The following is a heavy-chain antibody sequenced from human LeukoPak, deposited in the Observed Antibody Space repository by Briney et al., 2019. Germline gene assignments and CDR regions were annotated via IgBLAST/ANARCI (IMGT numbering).Heavy chain of an antibody. V-gene: IGHV3-23*01. CDR1: GFTFSSYA. CDR2: ISGSGGST. D-gene: IGHD3-16*01. Sequence: GGSLRLSCAASGFTFSSYAMSWVRQAPGKGLEWVSAISGSGGSTYYADSVKGRFTISRDNSKNTLYLQMNSLRAEDTAVYYCAKVYDDIWGSYRGYFDYWGQGTLVTVSS. CDR3: AKVYDDIWGSYRGYFDY. J-gene: IGHJ4*02.